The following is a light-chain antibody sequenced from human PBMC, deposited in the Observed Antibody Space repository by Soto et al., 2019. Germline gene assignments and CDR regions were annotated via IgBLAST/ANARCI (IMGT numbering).Light chain of an antibody. J-gene: IGKJ5*01. CDR1: QSVSSY. CDR3: QQYGSSPIT. Sequence: EIVLTQSPGTLSLSPGERATLSCRASQSVSSYLAWYQQKPGQAPRLLIYDASNRATGIPARFSGSGSETDFSLTINGLEAEDFAVYFCQQYGSSPITFGQGTRLEIK. CDR2: DAS. V-gene: IGKV3-20*01.